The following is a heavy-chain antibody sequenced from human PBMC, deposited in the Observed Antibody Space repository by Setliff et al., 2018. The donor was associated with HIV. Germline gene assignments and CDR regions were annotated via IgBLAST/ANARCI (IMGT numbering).Heavy chain of an antibody. CDR2: INHSGST. CDR1: GGSFSGYF. D-gene: IGHD2-2*01. J-gene: IGHJ4*02. CDR3: VTSSSWSSRLNF. Sequence: KPSETLSLTCTVYGGSFSGYFWSWIRQTPGKGLEWIGEINHSGSTNYNPSLKSRVTISLDTSKSQFSLKLTSVTAADTAVYYCVTSSSWSSRLNFWGPGMLVTVSS. V-gene: IGHV4-34*01.